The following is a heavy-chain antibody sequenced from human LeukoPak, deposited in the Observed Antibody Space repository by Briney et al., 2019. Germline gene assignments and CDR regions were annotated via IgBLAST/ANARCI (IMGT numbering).Heavy chain of an antibody. V-gene: IGHV3-74*01. CDR3: ATKFRGVYYYDHDAFDI. J-gene: IGHJ3*02. D-gene: IGHD3-10*01. Sequence: PGGSLRLSCAASGFTFSSYWMHWVRQAPGKGLVWVSRISIDGSSTSYADSVKGRFTISRDNSKNTLYLQMNSLRSEDTAVYYCATKFRGVYYYDHDAFDIWGQGTMVTVSS. CDR1: GFTFSSYW. CDR2: ISIDGSST.